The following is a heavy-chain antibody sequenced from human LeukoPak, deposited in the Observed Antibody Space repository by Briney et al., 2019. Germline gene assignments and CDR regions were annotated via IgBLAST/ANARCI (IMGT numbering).Heavy chain of an antibody. CDR3: ATVLRYFDWLPIDY. Sequence: SVKVSCKASGGTFSSYAISWVRQAPGQGLEWMGGIIPIFGTANYAQKLQGRVTITADESTSTAYMERSSLRSEDTAVYYCATVLRYFDWLPIDYWGQGNLVTVSS. V-gene: IGHV1-69*13. D-gene: IGHD3-9*01. J-gene: IGHJ4*02. CDR1: GGTFSSYA. CDR2: IIPIFGTA.